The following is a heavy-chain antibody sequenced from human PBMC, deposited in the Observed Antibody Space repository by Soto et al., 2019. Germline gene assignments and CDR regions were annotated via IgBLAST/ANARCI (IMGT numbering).Heavy chain of an antibody. CDR1: GYTFTSYA. D-gene: IGHD3-3*01. CDR2: INAYNGNT. V-gene: IGHV1-3*01. J-gene: IGHJ4*02. CDR3: LRFLEWFNPDY. Sequence: ASVKVSCKASGYTFTSYAMHWVRQAPGQRLEWMGWINAYNGNTKYAQKLQGRVTMTTDKSTSTAYMELRSLRSDDTSVYYCLRFLEWFNPDYWGQGTLVTVSS.